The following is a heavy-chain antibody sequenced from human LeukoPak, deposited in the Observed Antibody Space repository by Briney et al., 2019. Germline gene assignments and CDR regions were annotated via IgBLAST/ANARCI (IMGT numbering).Heavy chain of an antibody. D-gene: IGHD3-22*01. CDR1: GGSISSGSYY. CDR3: ARERGDSSGYYYFDY. Sequence: PSETLSLTCTVSGGSISSGSYYWSWIRQPAGKGLEWIGRIYTSGSTDYNPSLKSRVTISVDTSKNQFSLKLSSVTAADTAVYYCARERGDSSGYYYFDYWGQGTLVTVSS. J-gene: IGHJ4*02. CDR2: IYTSGST. V-gene: IGHV4-61*02.